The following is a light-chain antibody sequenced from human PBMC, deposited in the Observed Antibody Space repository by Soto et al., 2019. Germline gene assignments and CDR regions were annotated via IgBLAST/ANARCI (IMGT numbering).Light chain of an antibody. Sequence: EIVLTQSPVTLSLSPGEGATLSCRASQSVSGYLAWYQQKPGQAPRLLIYDVSNRATGIPARFSGSGSGTDFTLTISSLEPEDFAIHYCQQRNYWQVTFGQGTRLEIK. CDR1: QSVSGY. CDR3: QQRNYWQVT. J-gene: IGKJ5*01. CDR2: DVS. V-gene: IGKV3-11*01.